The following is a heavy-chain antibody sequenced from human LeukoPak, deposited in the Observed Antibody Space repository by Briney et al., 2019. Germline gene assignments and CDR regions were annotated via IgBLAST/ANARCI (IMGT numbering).Heavy chain of an antibody. CDR3: ARDGDYDSSGYYLGPRIDY. Sequence: ASVKVSCKASGYTFTSYYMHWVRQAPGQGLEWMGWISAYNGNTNYAQKLQGRVTMTTDTSTSTAYMELRSLRSDDTAVYYCARDGDYDSSGYYLGPRIDYWGQGTLVTVSS. V-gene: IGHV1-18*04. CDR1: GYTFTSYY. J-gene: IGHJ4*02. D-gene: IGHD3-22*01. CDR2: ISAYNGNT.